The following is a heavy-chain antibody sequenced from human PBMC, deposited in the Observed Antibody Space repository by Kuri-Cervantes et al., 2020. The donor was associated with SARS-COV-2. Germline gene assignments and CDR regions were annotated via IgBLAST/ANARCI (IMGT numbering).Heavy chain of an antibody. CDR2: IYWDDDK. D-gene: IGHD6-13*01. V-gene: IGHV2-5*08. CDR3: AHSPYSSSPFDY. J-gene: IGHJ4*02. CDR1: GFSLSTSGMC. Sequence: SGPTLVKPTQTPTLTCTFSGFSLSTSGMCVSWIRQPPGKALEWLALIYWDDDKRYSPSLKSRLTITKDTSKNQVVLTMTNMDPVDTATYYYAHSPYSSSPFDYWGQGTLVTVSS.